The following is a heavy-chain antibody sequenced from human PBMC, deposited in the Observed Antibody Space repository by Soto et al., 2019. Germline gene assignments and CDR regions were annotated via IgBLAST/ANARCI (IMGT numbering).Heavy chain of an antibody. CDR1: GGSSSGYY. D-gene: IGHD2-2*01. V-gene: IGHV4-34*01. CDR3: ARGPIESTSCPFSG. J-gene: IGHJ6*02. CDR2: INHSGST. Sequence: PSETLSLTCAVYGGSSSGYYWSWIRQPPGKGLEWIGEINHSGSTNYNPSLKSRVTISVDTSKNQFSLKLSSVTAADTAVYYCARGPIESTSCPFSGWGQGTTVTVAS.